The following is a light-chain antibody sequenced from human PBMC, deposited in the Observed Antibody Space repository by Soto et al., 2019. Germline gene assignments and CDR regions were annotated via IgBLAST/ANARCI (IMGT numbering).Light chain of an antibody. CDR2: RNS. Sequence: QSVLTQPPSASGNPGQTVTISCSGSSSNIGINYVYWYQQLPGTAPKLLIYRNSQRPSGIPDRFSGSKSGTSASLAISGLRSEDEADYYCAAWDDSLGSHAVFGGGTQPTVL. J-gene: IGLJ7*01. CDR3: AAWDDSLGSHAV. CDR1: SSNIGINY. V-gene: IGLV1-47*01.